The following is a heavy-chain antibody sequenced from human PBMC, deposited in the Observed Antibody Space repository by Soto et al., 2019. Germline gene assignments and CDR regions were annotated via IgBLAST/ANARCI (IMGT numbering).Heavy chain of an antibody. CDR2: SNAGNGNT. CDR1: GYTFTSYA. CDR3: ATRTYGDYVYYYYGMDV. V-gene: IGHV1-3*02. D-gene: IGHD4-17*01. J-gene: IGHJ6*02. Sequence: VKVSCKASGYTFTSYAMHWVRQAPGQRLEWMGWSNAGNGNTKYSQEFQGRVTITTDTSASTAYMELSSLRSEDTAVYYCATRTYGDYVYYYYGMDVWGQGTTVTVSS.